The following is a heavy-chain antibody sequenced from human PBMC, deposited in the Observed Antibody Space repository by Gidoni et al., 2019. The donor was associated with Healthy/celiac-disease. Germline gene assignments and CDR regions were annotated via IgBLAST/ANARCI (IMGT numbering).Heavy chain of an antibody. D-gene: IGHD3-16*02. Sequence: QSTLKESGPSLSKPSKSPTLPCTFPGFSISTSGVGVGWIRQPPGKALEWLALSYWNADNRYSPSLKSRRTITKDTSKNQVVLTMTNMDPVDTATYYCAHADDYVWGSYRYWGQGTLVTVSS. CDR1: GFSISTSGVG. J-gene: IGHJ4*02. CDR2: SYWNADN. CDR3: AHADDYVWGSYRY. V-gene: IGHV2-5*01.